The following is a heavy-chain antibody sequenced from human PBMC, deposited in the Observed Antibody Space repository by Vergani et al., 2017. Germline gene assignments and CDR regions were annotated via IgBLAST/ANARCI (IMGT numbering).Heavy chain of an antibody. CDR1: GYTFTGYY. V-gene: IGHV1-2*02. Sequence: QVQLVQSGAEVKKPGASVKVSCKASGYTFTGYYMHWVRQAPGQGLEWMVWINPNSGGTNYAQKFQGRVTMTRDTSISTAYMELSRLRSDDTAVYYCAREGITMVRGVMDYYGMDVWGQGTTVTVSS. CDR3: AREGITMVRGVMDYYGMDV. D-gene: IGHD3-10*01. CDR2: INPNSGGT. J-gene: IGHJ6*02.